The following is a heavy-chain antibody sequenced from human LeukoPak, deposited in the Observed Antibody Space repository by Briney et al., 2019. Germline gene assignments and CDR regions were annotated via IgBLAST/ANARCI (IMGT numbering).Heavy chain of an antibody. CDR2: IYHSENN. J-gene: IGHJ5*02. Sequence: PSVTLSLTCTVSGGSISSYYWSWIRQPPGKGLEWIVYIYHSENNNYNPSLKRRVTISVDTSKNQFSLKLSSVTAADTAMYYCARGMGGNWFDPWGQGTLVSVSS. CDR1: GGSISSYY. D-gene: IGHD2-8*01. V-gene: IGHV4-59*01. CDR3: ARGMGGNWFDP.